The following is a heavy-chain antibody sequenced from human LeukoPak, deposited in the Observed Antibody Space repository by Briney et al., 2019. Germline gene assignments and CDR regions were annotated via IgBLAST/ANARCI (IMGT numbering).Heavy chain of an antibody. Sequence: ASVKVSCKASGYTVTSYYMHWVRQAPGQGLEWMGIINPSGGSTSYAQKFQGRVTMARDMSTSTVYMELSSLRSEDTAVYYCARAPYSSGWYHPSRYYYYYYMDVWGKGTTVTVSS. V-gene: IGHV1-46*01. CDR2: INPSGGST. CDR1: GYTVTSYY. D-gene: IGHD6-19*01. CDR3: ARAPYSSGWYHPSRYYYYYYMDV. J-gene: IGHJ6*03.